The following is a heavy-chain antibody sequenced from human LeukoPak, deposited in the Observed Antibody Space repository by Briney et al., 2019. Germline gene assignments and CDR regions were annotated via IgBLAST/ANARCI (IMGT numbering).Heavy chain of an antibody. D-gene: IGHD3-22*01. CDR3: ATQDGYDNSGHYGY. V-gene: IGHV3-30*03. CDR1: GFSFTNLG. Sequence: GGSLTLSYAASGFSFTNLGMHCVRQAPGKGLECVAVISYDGSNNYFADSAKGRFTISRDNSKNTLYLQMNSLRAEDTAVYYCATQDGYDNSGHYGYWGQGTLVTVSS. CDR2: ISYDGSNN. J-gene: IGHJ4*02.